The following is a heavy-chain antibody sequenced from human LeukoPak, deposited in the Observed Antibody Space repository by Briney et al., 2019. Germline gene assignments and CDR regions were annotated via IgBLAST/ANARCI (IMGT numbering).Heavy chain of an antibody. J-gene: IGHJ5*02. CDR1: GGSISSYY. V-gene: IGHV4-59*01. Sequence: PSETLSLTCTVSGGSISSYYWSWIRQPPGKGLEWIGYIYYSGSTNYNPSLKSRVTMSVDTSKNQFSLKLSSVTAADTAVYYCARARYCSGGSCYWFDPWGQGTLVTVSS. CDR3: ARARYCSGGSCYWFDP. D-gene: IGHD2-15*01. CDR2: IYYSGST.